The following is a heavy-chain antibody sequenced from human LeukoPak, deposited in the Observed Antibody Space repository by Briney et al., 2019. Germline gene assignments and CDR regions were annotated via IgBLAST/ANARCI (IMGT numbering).Heavy chain of an antibody. CDR3: ARDPIAPGRGGLDY. CDR2: IYHSGST. D-gene: IGHD6-25*01. J-gene: IGHJ4*02. V-gene: IGHV4-30-2*01. CDR1: GGSISSGGYY. Sequence: SETLSLTCTVSGGSISSGGYYWSWIRQPPGKGLEWIGYIYHSGSTYYNPSLKSRVTISVDKSKNQFSLKLSSVTAADTAVYYCARDPIAPGRGGLDYWGQGTLVTVSS.